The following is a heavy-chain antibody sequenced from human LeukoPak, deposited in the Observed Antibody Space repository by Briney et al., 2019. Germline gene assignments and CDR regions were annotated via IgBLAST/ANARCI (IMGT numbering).Heavy chain of an antibody. Sequence: SETLSLTCTVSGGSISSYYWSWIRQPPGKGLEWIGYIYYSGSTNYIPSLKSTVTISVDTSKNQISLKLSSVTAADTAVYYCARVGVTRALAYAFDIWGQRTMVTVSS. CDR1: GGSISSYY. V-gene: IGHV4-59*01. CDR2: IYYSGST. CDR3: ARVGVTRALAYAFDI. D-gene: IGHD3-10*01. J-gene: IGHJ3*02.